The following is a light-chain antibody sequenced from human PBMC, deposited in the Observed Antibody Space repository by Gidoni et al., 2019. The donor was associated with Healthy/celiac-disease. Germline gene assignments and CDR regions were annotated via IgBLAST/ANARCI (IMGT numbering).Light chain of an antibody. CDR1: QSVLYSSNNKNY. V-gene: IGKV4-1*01. Sequence: DIVMTQSPDSLAVSLGERATINCKSSQSVLYSSNNKNYLAWYQQKPGQPPKLLIDWASTRESGVPDRFSGSGSGIDFTLTISSLQAEDVAVYYCQQYYSTTWTFGQGTKVEIK. CDR3: QQYYSTTWT. CDR2: WAS. J-gene: IGKJ1*01.